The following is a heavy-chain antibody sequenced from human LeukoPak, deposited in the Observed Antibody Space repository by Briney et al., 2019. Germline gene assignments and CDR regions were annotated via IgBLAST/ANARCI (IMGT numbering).Heavy chain of an antibody. V-gene: IGHV1-2*02. CDR1: GYTFTGYY. CDR3: ARDHSSSSFRYDAFDI. Sequence: ASVKVSCKASGYTFTGYYMHWVRQAPGQGLEWMGWINPNSGGTNYAQKFQGRVTMTRDTSISTAYMELRSLRSDDTAVYYCARDHSSSSFRYDAFDIWGQGTMVTVSS. D-gene: IGHD6-6*01. CDR2: INPNSGGT. J-gene: IGHJ3*02.